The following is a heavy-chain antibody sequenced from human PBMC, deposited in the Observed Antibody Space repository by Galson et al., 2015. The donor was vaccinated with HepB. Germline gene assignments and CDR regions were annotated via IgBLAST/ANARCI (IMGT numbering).Heavy chain of an antibody. V-gene: IGHV1-2*04. CDR2: INPNSGGT. Sequence: SVKVSCKASGYTFTGYYMHWVRQAPGQRLEWMGWINPNSGGTNYAQKFQGWVTMTRDTSISTAYMELSRLRSDDTAVYYCARGTYYYDSSGPPAFDYWGQGTLVTVSS. CDR1: GYTFTGYY. CDR3: ARGTYYYDSSGPPAFDY. D-gene: IGHD3-22*01. J-gene: IGHJ4*02.